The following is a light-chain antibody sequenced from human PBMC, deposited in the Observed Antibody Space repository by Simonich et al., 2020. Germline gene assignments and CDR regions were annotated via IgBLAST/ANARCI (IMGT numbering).Light chain of an antibody. CDR1: QSVRSN. Sequence: EIVMTQSPATLSVSPGERAPLSCRASQSVRSNFAWYQQKPGQAPRLLIYGASTRATGIPARFSGSGSGTEFTLTISSLQSEDFAVYYCQQYNNWSYTFGQGTKLEIK. J-gene: IGKJ2*01. CDR2: GAS. CDR3: QQYNNWSYT. V-gene: IGKV3-15*01.